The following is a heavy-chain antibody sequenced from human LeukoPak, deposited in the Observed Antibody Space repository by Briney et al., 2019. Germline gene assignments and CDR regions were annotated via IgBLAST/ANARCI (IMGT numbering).Heavy chain of an antibody. J-gene: IGHJ4*02. V-gene: IGHV1-3*01. CDR3: ARNGEQWLVRLPSDY. CDR2: VNAGNGNT. D-gene: IGHD6-19*01. CDR1: GYTFTSCA. Sequence: GASVKVSCKASGYTFTSCAMHWVRHAPGRRLEWMGWVNAGNGNTKYSQKFQGRVTITRDTSASTAYMELSSLRSEDTAVYYCARNGEQWLVRLPSDYWGQGTLVTVSS.